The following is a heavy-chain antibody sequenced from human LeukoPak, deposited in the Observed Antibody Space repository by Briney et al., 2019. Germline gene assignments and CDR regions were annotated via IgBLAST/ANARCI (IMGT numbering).Heavy chain of an antibody. CDR2: IYSGGST. J-gene: IGHJ6*02. D-gene: IGHD3-9*01. CDR1: GFTVSSNY. V-gene: IGHV3-53*01. Sequence: GGSLRLSCAGSGFTVSSNYMSWVRQAPGKGLEWVSVIYSGGSTYYADSVKGRFTISRDNSKNTLYLQMNSLRAEDTAVYYCAKDESYFDWGMDVWGQGTTVTVSS. CDR3: AKDESYFDWGMDV.